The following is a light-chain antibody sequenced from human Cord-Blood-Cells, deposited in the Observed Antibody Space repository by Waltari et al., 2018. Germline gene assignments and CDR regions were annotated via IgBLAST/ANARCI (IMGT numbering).Light chain of an antibody. Sequence: DIALTQSPGALSMSPGQRATLPCRARPSVSSSYLTWYQQKPGQAPRLLIYGASSRATGIPDRFSGSGSGTDFTLTISRLEPEDFAVYYCQQYCSTPFTFGQGTRLEIK. CDR1: PSVSSSY. J-gene: IGKJ5*01. CDR2: GAS. V-gene: IGKV3-20*01. CDR3: QQYCSTPFT.